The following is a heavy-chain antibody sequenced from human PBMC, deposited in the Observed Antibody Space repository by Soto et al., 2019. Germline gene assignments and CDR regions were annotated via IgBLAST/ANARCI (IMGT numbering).Heavy chain of an antibody. CDR1: GGSISSGGYS. CDR2: IYHSGST. Sequence: QLQLQESGSGLVKPSQTLSLTCAVSGGSISSGGYSWSWIRQPPGKGLEWIGYIYHSGSTYYNPSLKSRVTISVDRSKNQFSLKLSSVTAADTAVYYCARVGYGSGSYYSNCFDPWGQGTLVTVSS. CDR3: ARVGYGSGSYYSNCFDP. D-gene: IGHD3-10*01. V-gene: IGHV4-30-2*01. J-gene: IGHJ5*02.